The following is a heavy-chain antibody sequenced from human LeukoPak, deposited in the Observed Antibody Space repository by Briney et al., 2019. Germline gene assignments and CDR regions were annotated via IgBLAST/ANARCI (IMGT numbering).Heavy chain of an antibody. Sequence: GGSLRLSCAASAFSFSKFALIWVRQAPGKGLEWVSAITANGGYTLYADAVKGRFTVSRDNSKNTLYLQINSLRPEDTAMYYCAKDPNGDYIGAFDFWGQGTMVTVSS. J-gene: IGHJ3*01. CDR2: ITANGGYT. CDR3: AKDPNGDYIGAFDF. CDR1: AFSFSKFA. V-gene: IGHV3-23*01. D-gene: IGHD4-17*01.